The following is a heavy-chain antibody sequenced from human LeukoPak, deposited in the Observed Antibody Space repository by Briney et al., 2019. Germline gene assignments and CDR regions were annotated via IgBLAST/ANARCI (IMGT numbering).Heavy chain of an antibody. CDR1: GYTFTSYD. CDR2: MNPNSGNT. Sequence: GASVKVSCKASGYTFTSYDINWVRQATGQGLEWMGWMNPNSGNTGYAQKFQGRVTITRNTSISTAYMELSSLRSEDTAVYYCATDRNPRLTMVRGVILWGQGTLVTVSS. V-gene: IGHV1-8*03. D-gene: IGHD3-10*01. CDR3: ATDRNPRLTMVRGVIL. J-gene: IGHJ4*02.